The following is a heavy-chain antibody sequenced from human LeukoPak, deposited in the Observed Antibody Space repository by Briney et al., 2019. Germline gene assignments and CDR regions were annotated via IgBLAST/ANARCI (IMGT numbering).Heavy chain of an antibody. CDR2: IKSKHDGATT. CDR3: ATVIFVYSAFDI. CDR1: GFPFANTW. J-gene: IGHJ3*02. D-gene: IGHD3-16*02. V-gene: IGHV3-15*01. Sequence: GGSLRLSCSASGFPFANTWMTWVRQAPGKGLEWVGRIKSKHDGATTDYAAPVKGRFTISRDDSKNTLYLQMTSLNAKDSTVYFCATVIFVYSAFDIWGQGTVVTVSS.